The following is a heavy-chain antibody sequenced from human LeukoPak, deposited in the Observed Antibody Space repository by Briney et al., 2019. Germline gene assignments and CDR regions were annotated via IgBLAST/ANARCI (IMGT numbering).Heavy chain of an antibody. CDR2: INHSGST. Sequence: SPSETLSLTCAVYGGSFSGYYWSWIRQPPGKGLEWIGEINHSGSTNYNPSLKSRVTISVDTSKNQFSLKLSSVTAADTAVYYCARGSVTMMAFDYWDQGTLVTVSS. V-gene: IGHV4-34*01. D-gene: IGHD3-22*01. CDR3: ARGSVTMMAFDY. J-gene: IGHJ4*02. CDR1: GGSFSGYY.